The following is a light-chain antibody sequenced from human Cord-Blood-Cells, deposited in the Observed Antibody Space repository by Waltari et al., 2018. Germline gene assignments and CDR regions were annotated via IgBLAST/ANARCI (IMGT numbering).Light chain of an antibody. CDR1: SSNIGAGYD. J-gene: IGLJ2*01. Sequence: QSVLTQPPSVSGAPGQRVTISCTGSSSNIGAGYDVHWYQQLPGTPPKLLIYGNSNRPSGVPDRFSGCKSGTSASLAITGLQAEDEADYYGQSYDSSLSGSVFGGGTKLTVL. V-gene: IGLV1-40*01. CDR3: QSYDSSLSGSV. CDR2: GNS.